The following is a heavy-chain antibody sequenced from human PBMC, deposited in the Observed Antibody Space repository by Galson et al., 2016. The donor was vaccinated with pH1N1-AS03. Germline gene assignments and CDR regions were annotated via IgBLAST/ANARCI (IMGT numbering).Heavy chain of an antibody. CDR3: ATDHYETSDFRGAWDY. D-gene: IGHD3-22*01. CDR2: IMPVFGPA. Sequence: SVKVSCKASGGNFRTHPISWVRQAPGQGLEWMGGIMPVFGPAKYAQKLQGRVTISADESTSTAYMELNNLRPADTAVYYCATDHYETSDFRGAWDYWGQGTPVTVSS. CDR1: GGNFRTHP. V-gene: IGHV1-69*13. J-gene: IGHJ4*02.